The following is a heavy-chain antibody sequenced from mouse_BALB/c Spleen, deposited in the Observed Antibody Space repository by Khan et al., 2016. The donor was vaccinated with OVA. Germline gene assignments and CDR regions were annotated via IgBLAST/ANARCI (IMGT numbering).Heavy chain of an antibody. CDR1: GLHINDTY. V-gene: IGHV14-3*02. Sequence: EVQLQQSGAELVKSGATVKWSCTAYGLHINDTYMHWLKQWPEQGLQWTRRIHPPYRNTKYDPKFLGKATITADTCSTAAYLQRSNLPSEDTAVYYWARMARKWCQCTTLTVSS. CDR3: ARMARK. J-gene: IGHJ2*01. CDR2: IHPPYRNT.